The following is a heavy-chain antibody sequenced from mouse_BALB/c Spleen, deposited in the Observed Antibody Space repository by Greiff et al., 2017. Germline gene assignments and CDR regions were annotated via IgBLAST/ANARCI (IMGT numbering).Heavy chain of an antibody. J-gene: IGHJ4*01. CDR3: TRDGYYGSSGGYYAMDY. D-gene: IGHD1-1*01. CDR1: GYTFTSYY. V-gene: IGHV1S81*02. CDR2: INPSNGGT. Sequence: VQLQQSGAELVKPGASVKLSCKASGYTFTSYYMYWVKQRPGQGLEWIGGINPSNGGTNFNEKFKSKATLTVDKSSSTAYMQLSSLTSEDSAVYYCTRDGYYGSSGGYYAMDYWGQGTSVTVSS.